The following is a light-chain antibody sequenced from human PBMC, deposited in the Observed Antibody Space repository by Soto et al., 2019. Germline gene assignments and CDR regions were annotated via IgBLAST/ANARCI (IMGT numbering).Light chain of an antibody. CDR1: QTLRNN. Sequence: EIVMTQSPATLPVSPGERATLSCRASQTLRNNWLAWYQQKPGQPPKLLIYGASNRVTGIPVRFSGSGSGTEFTLTISSLQSEDFAVYYCQQYSSLPLTFGGGTEVEIK. CDR3: QQYSSLPLT. J-gene: IGKJ4*01. V-gene: IGKV3-15*01. CDR2: GAS.